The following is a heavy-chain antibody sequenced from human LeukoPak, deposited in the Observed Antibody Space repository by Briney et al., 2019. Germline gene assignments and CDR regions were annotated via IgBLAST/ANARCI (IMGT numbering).Heavy chain of an antibody. CDR1: GFTFSSYE. Sequence: GGSLRLSCAASGFTFSSYEMNWVRQAPGKGLEWVSYISSSGGTIYYADSVKGRFTISRDNAKNLLYLQMNSLRAEDTAIYYCARGGARLRLGELYFDYWGQRTLVTVSS. CDR3: ARGGARLRLGELYFDY. CDR2: ISSSGGTI. J-gene: IGHJ4*02. D-gene: IGHD3-16*01. V-gene: IGHV3-48*03.